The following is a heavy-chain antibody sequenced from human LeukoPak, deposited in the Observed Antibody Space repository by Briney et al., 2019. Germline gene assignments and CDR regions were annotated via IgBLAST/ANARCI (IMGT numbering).Heavy chain of an antibody. V-gene: IGHV4-34*01. D-gene: IGHD6-13*01. CDR2: INHSGST. CDR1: GGSFSGYY. CDR3: ARGLSSSWSYFNWFDP. Sequence: SETLSLTCAVYGGSFSGYYWSWIRQPPGKGLEWIGEINHSGSTNYNPSLKSRVTISVDTSKNQFSLKLSSVTAADTAVYYCARGLSSSWSYFNWFDPWGQGTLVTVSS. J-gene: IGHJ5*02.